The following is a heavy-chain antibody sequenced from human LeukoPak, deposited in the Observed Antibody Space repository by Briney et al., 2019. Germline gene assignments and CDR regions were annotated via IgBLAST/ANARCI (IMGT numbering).Heavy chain of an antibody. CDR1: GGSISSYY. D-gene: IGHD3-16*01. CDR2: IYTSRST. Sequence: KASETLSLTCTVSGGSISSYYWSWIRQPPGKGLEWIGYIYTSRSTNYNPSLKSRVTISVDTSKNQFSLKLSSVTAADTAVFYCARRDSGGLKFSLDFWGQGTLVTVSS. CDR3: ARRDSGGLKFSLDF. J-gene: IGHJ4*02. V-gene: IGHV4-4*09.